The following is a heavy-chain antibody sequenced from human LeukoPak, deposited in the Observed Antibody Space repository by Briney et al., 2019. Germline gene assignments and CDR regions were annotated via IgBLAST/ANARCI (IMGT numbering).Heavy chain of an antibody. J-gene: IGHJ4*02. D-gene: IGHD1-1*01. CDR2: ISSSTNYI. CDR1: GFTFSSYS. V-gene: IGHV3-21*04. Sequence: PGGSLRLSCAASGFTFSSYSMNWVRQAPGKGLEWVSSISSSTNYIYYADSVKGRFTISRDNAKNSLYLQMNSLRAEDTALYYCARRPTGSYYFDYWGQGTLVTASS. CDR3: ARRPTGSYYFDY.